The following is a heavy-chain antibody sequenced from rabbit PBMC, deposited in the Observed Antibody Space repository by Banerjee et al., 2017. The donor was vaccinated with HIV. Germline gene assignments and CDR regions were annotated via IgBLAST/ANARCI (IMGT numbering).Heavy chain of an antibody. CDR3: ARGMWAGSNYCNL. CDR1: GFSLSSNYW. D-gene: IGHD4-2*01. V-gene: IGHV1S45*01. J-gene: IGHJ4*01. Sequence: QEQLVESGGGLVQPEGSLTLTCTASGFSLSSNYWICWVRQAPGKGLEWIGCIYTGSGSTYYASWAKGRFTITKTSSTTVTLQLNSLTVAETATYFCARGMWAGSNYCNLWGPGTLVTVS. CDR2: IYTGSGST.